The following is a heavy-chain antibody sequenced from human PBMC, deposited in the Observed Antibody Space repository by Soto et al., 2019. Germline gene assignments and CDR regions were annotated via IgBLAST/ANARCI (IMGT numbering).Heavy chain of an antibody. Sequence: PSETLSLTWAVYGGYFSGYYWSWIRKTQGKGLEWIGEINHSGSTNYNPSLKSRVTISVDTSKNQFSLKLNSVTAADTAVYYCARVRTWNRKFSSSPTLYYFDYWGQGTLVTVSS. D-gene: IGHD6-13*01. V-gene: IGHV4-34*01. CDR2: INHSGST. CDR3: ARVRTWNRKFSSSPTLYYFDY. CDR1: GGYFSGYY. J-gene: IGHJ4*02.